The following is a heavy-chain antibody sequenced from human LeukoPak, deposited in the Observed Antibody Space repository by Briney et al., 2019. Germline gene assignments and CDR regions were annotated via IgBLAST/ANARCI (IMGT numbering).Heavy chain of an antibody. CDR3: ARDLVGATSYRGYYYYMDV. V-gene: IGHV3-9*01. J-gene: IGHJ6*03. Sequence: QPGRSLRLSCAASGFTFDDYAMHWVRQAPGKGLEWVSGISWNSGSIGYADSVKGRFTISRDNAKNSLYLQMNSLRAEDTAVYYCARDLVGATSYRGYYYYMDVWGKGTTVTVSS. CDR1: GFTFDDYA. CDR2: ISWNSGSI. D-gene: IGHD1-26*01.